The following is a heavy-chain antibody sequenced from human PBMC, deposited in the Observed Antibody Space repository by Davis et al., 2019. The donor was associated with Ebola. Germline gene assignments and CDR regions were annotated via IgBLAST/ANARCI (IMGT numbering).Heavy chain of an antibody. CDR2: MNPNSGNT. J-gene: IGHJ5*02. V-gene: IGHV1-8*01. D-gene: IGHD6-13*01. CDR1: GYTFTSYD. CDR3: ARGRLAAAGNTWFDP. Sequence: ASVKVSCKASGYTFTSYDINWVRQATGQGLEWMGWMNPNSGNTGYAQKFQGRVTMTRNTSISTAYMELTGLRSEDTAVYYCARGRLAAAGNTWFDPWGQGTLVTVSS.